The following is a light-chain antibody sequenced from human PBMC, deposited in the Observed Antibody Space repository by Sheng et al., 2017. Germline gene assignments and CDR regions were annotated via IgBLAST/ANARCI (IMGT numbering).Light chain of an antibody. CDR3: QSYDTSMTVL. CDR1: SSNIGAGYD. V-gene: IGLV1-40*01. Sequence: QSVLTQSPSVSGAPGQRVTISCTGSSSNIGAGYDVHWYQQLPGTAPKLIIFDNIHRPSGVPDRFSGSRSGTSASLAITGLQAEDEAEYYCQSYDTSMTVLFGGGTKVTVL. J-gene: IGLJ2*01. CDR2: DNI.